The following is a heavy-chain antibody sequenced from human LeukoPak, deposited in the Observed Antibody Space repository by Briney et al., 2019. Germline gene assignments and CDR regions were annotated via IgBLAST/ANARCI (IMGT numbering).Heavy chain of an antibody. CDR1: GVSFSSDY. CDR3: ARGQALLRDY. V-gene: IGHV4-59*01. J-gene: IGHJ4*02. D-gene: IGHD3-22*01. Sequence: PSETLSLTCTVSGVSFSSDYWTWIRQPPGKGLEWIGYIYYDGSGNYNPSLKSRVTISVDTSKNQFSLRLSSVTAAGTAVYYCARGQALLRDYWGQGTLVTVSS. CDR2: IYYDGSG.